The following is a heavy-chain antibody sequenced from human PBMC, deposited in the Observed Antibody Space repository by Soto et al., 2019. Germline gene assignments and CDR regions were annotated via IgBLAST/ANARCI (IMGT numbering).Heavy chain of an antibody. CDR1: GDSVSSNSAA. Sequence: SQXLSLTCSISGDSVSSNSAAWNWIRQSPSRGREWLGRTYYRSKWYNDYAVSVKSRITINPDTSKNQFSLQLNSVNPEDTAVYYCARVVVVASDAFDIWGQGTRVTVSS. V-gene: IGHV6-1*01. CDR3: ARVVVVASDAFDI. CDR2: TYYRSKWYN. J-gene: IGHJ3*02. D-gene: IGHD2-15*01.